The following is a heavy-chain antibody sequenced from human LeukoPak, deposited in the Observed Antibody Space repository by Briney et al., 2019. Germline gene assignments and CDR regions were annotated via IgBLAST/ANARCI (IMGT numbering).Heavy chain of an antibody. CDR1: GFTFSSYG. V-gene: IGHV3-30*18. CDR2: ISYDGSNK. Sequence: GGSLRLSCAAFGFTFSSYGVHWVRQAPGKGLEWVSVISYDGSNKYYADSVKGRFTISRDNSKNTLYLQMNSLRAEDTAVYYCAKDFSGTPDYWGQGTLVTVSS. J-gene: IGHJ4*02. D-gene: IGHD1-1*01. CDR3: AKDFSGTPDY.